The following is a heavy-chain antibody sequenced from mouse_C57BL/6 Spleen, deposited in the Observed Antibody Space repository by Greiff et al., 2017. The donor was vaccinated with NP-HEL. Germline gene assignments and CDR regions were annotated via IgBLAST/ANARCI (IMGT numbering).Heavy chain of an antibody. D-gene: IGHD1-1*01. CDR3: ARSITTVVERTWFAY. J-gene: IGHJ3*01. Sequence: QVQLQQSGPELVKPGASVKISCKASGYAFSSSWMNWVKQTPGKGLEWIGRIYPGDGDTNYNGKFKGKATLTADKSSSTAYMQLSSLTSEDSAVYFCARSITTVVERTWFAYWGQGTLVTVSA. V-gene: IGHV1-82*01. CDR2: IYPGDGDT. CDR1: GYAFSSSW.